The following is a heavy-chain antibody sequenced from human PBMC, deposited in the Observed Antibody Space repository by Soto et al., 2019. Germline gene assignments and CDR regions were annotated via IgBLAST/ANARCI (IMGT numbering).Heavy chain of an antibody. CDR1: GFTFSSYA. V-gene: IGHV3-30-3*01. J-gene: IGHJ3*02. Sequence: QVQLVESGGGVVEPGRSLRLYCAASGFTFSSYAMHWVRQAPGKGLEWVAVISYDGSNKYYADSVKGRLTISSDNSKNPLYLQIISLIAQDKAVYYCARTRIVLANDAFDIWGQGTMVPVS. CDR3: ARTRIVLANDAFDI. D-gene: IGHD2-2*01. CDR2: ISYDGSNK.